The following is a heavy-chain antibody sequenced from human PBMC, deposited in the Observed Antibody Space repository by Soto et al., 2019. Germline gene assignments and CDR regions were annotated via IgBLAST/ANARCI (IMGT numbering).Heavy chain of an antibody. CDR3: FGVTAATLDX. D-gene: IGHD2-15*01. V-gene: IGHV4-39*01. CDR1: GGSIKNTNYH. CDR2: LYYRGAT. Sequence: SETLSLTCSVSGGSIKNTNYHWGWIRQPPGKGLELIGTLYYRGATDYNPSLKTRVTISVETSKNLLSLNLSSVTAADTAVYYCFGVTAATLDXWGQVTLVTVSX. J-gene: IGHJ4*01.